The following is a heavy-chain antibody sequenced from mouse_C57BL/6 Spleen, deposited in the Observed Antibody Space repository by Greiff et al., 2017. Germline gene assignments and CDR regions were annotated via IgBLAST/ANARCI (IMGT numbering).Heavy chain of an antibody. CDR2: IYPGDGDT. CDR3: ARRGNAYYFDY. J-gene: IGHJ2*01. Sequence: VQLQQSGPELVKPGASVKISCKASGYAFSSSWMHWVKQRPGKGLEWIGRIYPGDGDTNYNGKFKGKATLTADKSSSTAYMQLSSLTSEDSAVYCGARRGNAYYFDYWGQGTTLTVSA. V-gene: IGHV1-82*01. CDR1: GYAFSSSW. D-gene: IGHD2-1*01.